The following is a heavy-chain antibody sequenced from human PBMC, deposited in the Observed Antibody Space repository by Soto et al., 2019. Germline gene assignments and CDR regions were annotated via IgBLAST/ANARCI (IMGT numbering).Heavy chain of an antibody. CDR2: IIPIFGTA. CDR1: GGTFSSYA. D-gene: IGHD5-18*01. J-gene: IGHJ6*02. CDR3: ASGRGYSYGYGYYYYGMDV. Sequence: ASVKVSCTASGGTFSSYAISWVRQAPGQGLEWMGGIIPIFGTANYAQKFQGRVTITADESTSTAYMELSSLRSEDTAVYYCASGRGYSYGYGYYYYGMDVWGQGTTVTVSS. V-gene: IGHV1-69*01.